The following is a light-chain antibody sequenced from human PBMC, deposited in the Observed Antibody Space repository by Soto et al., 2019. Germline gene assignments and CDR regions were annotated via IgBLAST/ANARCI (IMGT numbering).Light chain of an antibody. CDR1: QSVSNN. J-gene: IGKJ5*01. V-gene: IGKV3-15*01. Sequence: EIMMTQSPATLSVSPGERATLSCRASQSVSNNLAWYQQKPGQAPRLLIYYASTRSTGIPARFSGSGSGTEFTLTISSLQSEDFALYYCQQYNNWPPITFGQGTRLEIK. CDR2: YAS. CDR3: QQYNNWPPIT.